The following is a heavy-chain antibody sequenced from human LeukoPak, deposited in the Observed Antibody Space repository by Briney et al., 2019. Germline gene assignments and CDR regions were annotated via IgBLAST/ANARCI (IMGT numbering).Heavy chain of an antibody. V-gene: IGHV3-15*07. J-gene: IGHJ4*02. CDR3: TPGGKDYVH. Sequence: GGSLRLSCAASGFSFSNTWMNWVRLAPGKGLGWFGRVKSKSDGGTADYAAPVKGRFTISRDDSKSTLYVQMSSLKIEDTALCYCTPGGKDYVHWGQGTLVTVSS. CDR2: VKSKSDGGTA. D-gene: IGHD4-17*01. CDR1: GFSFSNTW.